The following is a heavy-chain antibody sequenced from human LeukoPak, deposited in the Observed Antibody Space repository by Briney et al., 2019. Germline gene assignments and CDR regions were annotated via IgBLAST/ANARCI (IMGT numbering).Heavy chain of an antibody. D-gene: IGHD2-2*01. CDR3: AREIVVVPAASPDPEMFFDY. CDR2: VSYTGNT. CDR1: GGSITTSSYY. Sequence: SETLSLTCTVSGGSITTSSYYWGWVRQPPGKGLEWIESVSYTGNTYYNPSLKSRVTISVDTSTNQFSLKLYSVTAADTAVYYCAREIVVVPAASPDPEMFFDYWGQGTLVTVSS. V-gene: IGHV4-39*01. J-gene: IGHJ4*01.